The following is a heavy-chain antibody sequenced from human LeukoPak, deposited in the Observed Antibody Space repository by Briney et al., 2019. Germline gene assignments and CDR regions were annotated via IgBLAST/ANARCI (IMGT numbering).Heavy chain of an antibody. CDR2: ISGSGGST. CDR3: SKGGGTYPDDYFDS. V-gene: IGHV3-23*01. J-gene: IGHJ4*02. Sequence: QSGGSLRLSCAASGFTFSSYAMSWVRQAPGKGLEWVSAISGSGGSTYYADSVKGRFTISRDNSKNTVYVQMNSLRAEDTAVYYCSKGGGTYPDDYFDSWGQGTPVTVSS. CDR1: GFTFSSYA.